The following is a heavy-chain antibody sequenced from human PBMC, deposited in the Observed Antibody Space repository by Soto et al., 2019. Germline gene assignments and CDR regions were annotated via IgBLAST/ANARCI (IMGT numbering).Heavy chain of an antibody. CDR3: ARSFYTGSGGPFDY. D-gene: IGHD1-26*01. J-gene: IGHJ4*02. Sequence: QVQLQGSGPGLVKPSETLSLTCSVSGGSVSSDNYYWSWIRQPPGKGLEWIGYISHSGNTNYNPSLKSRVTISIDTSKNHLSLKMTSVTAADTAVYYCARSFYTGSGGPFDYWGQGTLVTVSS. CDR2: ISHSGNT. CDR1: GGSVSSDNYY. V-gene: IGHV4-61*03.